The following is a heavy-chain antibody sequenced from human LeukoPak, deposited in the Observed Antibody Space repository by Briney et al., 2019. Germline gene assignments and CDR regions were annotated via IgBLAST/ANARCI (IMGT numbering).Heavy chain of an antibody. J-gene: IGHJ4*02. Sequence: ASVKVSCKASGYTFNGYNMQWRRQAPGQGLEWMGWINLNSGGTNSAQKFQGRVTMTRDTAISTAYMELSRLRSDDTAVYYCARDGHFDNWRQGTRVSVFS. CDR2: INLNSGGT. CDR3: ARDGHFDN. V-gene: IGHV1-2*02. CDR1: GYTFNGYN.